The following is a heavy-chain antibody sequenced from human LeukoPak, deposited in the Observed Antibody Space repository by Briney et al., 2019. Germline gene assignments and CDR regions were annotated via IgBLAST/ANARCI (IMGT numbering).Heavy chain of an antibody. CDR2: ISSSSSYI. Sequence: NPGGSLRPSCAASGFTFSSYSMNWVRQAPGKGLEWVSSISSSSSYIYYADSVKGRFTISRDNAKNTLYLQMNSLRAEDTAVYYCAKVLGSSWTAFDYWGQGTLVTVSS. D-gene: IGHD6-13*01. J-gene: IGHJ4*02. V-gene: IGHV3-21*01. CDR1: GFTFSSYS. CDR3: AKVLGSSWTAFDY.